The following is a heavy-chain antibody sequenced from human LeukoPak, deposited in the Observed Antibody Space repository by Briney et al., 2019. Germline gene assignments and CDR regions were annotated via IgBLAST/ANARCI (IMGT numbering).Heavy chain of an antibody. V-gene: IGHV1-2*06. CDR2: INPNSGGT. D-gene: IGHD3-10*01. Sequence: ASVKGSCKASGYTFTGYYMHWVRQAPGQGLEWMGRINPNSGGTNYAQKFQGRVTMTRDTSISTAYMELSRLRSDDTAVYYCARVGSKSFHFDYWGQGTLVTVSS. CDR3: ARVGSKSFHFDY. CDR1: GYTFTGYY. J-gene: IGHJ4*02.